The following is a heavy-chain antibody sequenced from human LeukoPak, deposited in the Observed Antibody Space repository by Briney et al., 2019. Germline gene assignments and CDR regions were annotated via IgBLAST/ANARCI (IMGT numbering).Heavy chain of an antibody. Sequence: ASVKVSCKXSGYTLTQLSMHWVRQAPGKRLEWMGGFDPEDGETIYAQKFQGRVTMTEDTSTDTAYMELSSLRSEDTAVYYCATYGSGSFFDYWGQGTLVTVSS. CDR2: FDPEDGET. J-gene: IGHJ4*02. CDR1: GYTLTQLS. CDR3: ATYGSGSFFDY. D-gene: IGHD3-10*01. V-gene: IGHV1-24*01.